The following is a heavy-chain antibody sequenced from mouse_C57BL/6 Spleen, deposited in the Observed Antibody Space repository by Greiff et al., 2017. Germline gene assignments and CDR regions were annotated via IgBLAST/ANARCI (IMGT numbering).Heavy chain of an antibody. Sequence: QVQLQQPGAELVKPGASVKLSCKASGYTFTSYWMQWVKQRPGQGLEWIGEIDPSDSYTNYNQKFKGKATLTVDTSSSTAYMQLSSLTSEDSAVYYCANYYGSGWYFDGWGTGATVTVSS. CDR3: ANYYGSGWYFDG. CDR1: GYTFTSYW. D-gene: IGHD1-1*01. CDR2: IDPSDSYT. J-gene: IGHJ1*03. V-gene: IGHV1-50*01.